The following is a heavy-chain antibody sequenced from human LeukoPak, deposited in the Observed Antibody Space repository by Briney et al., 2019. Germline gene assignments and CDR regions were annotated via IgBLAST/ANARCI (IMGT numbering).Heavy chain of an antibody. J-gene: IGHJ5*02. CDR3: ARAPSSSSNWFDP. CDR1: GFTFCSYS. Sequence: GGSLRLSCAASGFTFCSYSMNWVRQAPGKGLEWVSYISSSSSTIYYADSVKGRFTISRDNAKNTLYLQMNSLRAEDTAVYYCARAPSSSSNWFDPWGQGTLVTVSS. CDR2: ISSSSSTI. V-gene: IGHV3-48*01. D-gene: IGHD6-13*01.